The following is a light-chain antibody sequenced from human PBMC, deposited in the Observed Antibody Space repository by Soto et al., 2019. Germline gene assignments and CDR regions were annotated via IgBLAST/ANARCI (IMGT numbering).Light chain of an antibody. CDR1: QSISSY. CDR3: QQSYSTPRT. CDR2: AAS. Sequence: QLTHSPGSRAAPAGGGVTITWRASQSISSYLNWYQQKQGKAPKLLIYAASSLQSGVPSRFSGSGSGTDFTLTISSLQPEDFATYYCQQSYSTPRTCGQGTKVDIK. V-gene: IGKV1-39*01. J-gene: IGKJ1*01.